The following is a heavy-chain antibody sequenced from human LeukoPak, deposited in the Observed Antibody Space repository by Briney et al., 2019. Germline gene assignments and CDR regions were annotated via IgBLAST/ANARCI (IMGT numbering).Heavy chain of an antibody. CDR1: GFTFSSYG. J-gene: IGHJ4*02. Sequence: PGGSLRLSCAASGFTFSSYGIHWVRQAPGKGLEWVAVIWYDGSNKYYADSVKGRFTISRDNSKNTLYLQMNSLRAEDTAVYYCARERKKVTIFGEFDYWGQGTLVTVSS. CDR3: ARERKKVTIFGEFDY. D-gene: IGHD3-3*01. CDR2: IWYDGSNK. V-gene: IGHV3-33*01.